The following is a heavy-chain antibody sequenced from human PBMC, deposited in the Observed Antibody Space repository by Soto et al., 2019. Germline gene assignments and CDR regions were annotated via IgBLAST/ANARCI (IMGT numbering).Heavy chain of an antibody. CDR2: IIPIFGTA. CDR3: ARRAGVTQINNYFDS. D-gene: IGHD5-18*01. J-gene: IGHJ5*01. CDR1: GGTFSSYA. Sequence: SVKVSCKASGGTFSSYAISWVRQAPGQGLEWMGGIIPIFGTANYAQKFQGRVTITADESTSTAYMELSSLRSEDTAVYYCARRAGVTQINNYFDSWGPGTLVTVSS. V-gene: IGHV1-69*13.